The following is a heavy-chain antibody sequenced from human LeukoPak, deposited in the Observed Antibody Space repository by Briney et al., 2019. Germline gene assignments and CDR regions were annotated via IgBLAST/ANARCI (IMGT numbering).Heavy chain of an antibody. V-gene: IGHV3-33*01. CDR1: GFTFSNYG. CDR2: IWFDGIRK. CDR3: ARAGGGSASYFAY. D-gene: IGHD6-19*01. Sequence: PGGSLRLSCAASGFTFSNYGMHWVRQVPGKGLEWVAAIWFDGIRKYYADSVKGRLTISRDNSKNTLYLQMNSLRAADTAVYYCARAGGGSASYFAYWGQGALVTVSS. J-gene: IGHJ4*02.